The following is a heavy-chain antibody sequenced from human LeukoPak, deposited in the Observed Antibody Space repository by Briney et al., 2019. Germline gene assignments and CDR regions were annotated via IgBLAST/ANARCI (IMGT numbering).Heavy chain of an antibody. CDR1: GGSISSGGYS. J-gene: IGHJ5*02. V-gene: IGHV4-30-2*01. CDR2: IYHSGST. CDR3: AARSGGDPNWFDP. D-gene: IGHD2-15*01. Sequence: SETLSLTCAVSGGSISSGGYSWSWIRQPPGKGLEWIGYIYHSGSTYYNPSLKSRATISVDRSKNQFSLKLSSVTAADTAVYYCAARSGGDPNWFDPWGQGTLVSVPS.